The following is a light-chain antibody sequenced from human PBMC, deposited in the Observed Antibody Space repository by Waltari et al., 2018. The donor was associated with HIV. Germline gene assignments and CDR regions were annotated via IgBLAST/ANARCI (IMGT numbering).Light chain of an antibody. Sequence: QSALAQPASVSGSLGQSVAISCSGSTSDIAGSIHYVAWYKQHAGKPPKLLIYDVNKRPSGVSDRFSGFRSGNMASLTISGLQTDDESIYFCSSYSTTNTYVVFGGGTKVTVL. CDR2: DVN. J-gene: IGLJ2*01. V-gene: IGLV2-14*03. CDR1: TSDIAGSIHY. CDR3: SSYSTTNTYVV.